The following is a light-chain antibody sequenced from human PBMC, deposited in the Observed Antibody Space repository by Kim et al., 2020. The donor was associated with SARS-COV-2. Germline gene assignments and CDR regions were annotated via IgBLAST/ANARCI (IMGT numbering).Light chain of an antibody. V-gene: IGKV3-15*01. CDR2: GAS. J-gene: IGKJ5*01. Sequence: EIVMTQSPDTLSMSPGERATLSCRASQSVSSNLAWYQQKPDQAPRLLIYGASTRATGIPARFSGSGSGTEFTLTISSLQSEDFAVYYCQQYNIWPPITFGQGTRLEIK. CDR1: QSVSSN. CDR3: QQYNIWPPIT.